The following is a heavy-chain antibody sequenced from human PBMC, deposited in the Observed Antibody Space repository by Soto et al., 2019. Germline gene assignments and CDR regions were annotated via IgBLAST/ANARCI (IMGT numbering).Heavy chain of an antibody. J-gene: IGHJ4*02. Sequence: GESLKISCMASGFNFPNHWIAWVRQLPGKGLELLGMIYPDYSETRHSTSFQGQLTISVDNSISTAELLCCSLKASDTAMYYCAISNECLVTGSEYWAQGPLVTLSS. CDR3: AISNECLVTGSEY. CDR1: GFNFPNHW. D-gene: IGHD6-19*01. V-gene: IGHV5-51*01. CDR2: IYPDYSET.